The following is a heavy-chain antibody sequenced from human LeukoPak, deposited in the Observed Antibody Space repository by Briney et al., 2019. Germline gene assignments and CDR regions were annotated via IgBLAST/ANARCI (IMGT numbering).Heavy chain of an antibody. CDR1: GFSFSDAW. J-gene: IGHJ4*02. Sequence: PGGSLRLSCAASGFSFSDAWMNWVRQAPGKGLEWVGHIRSKADGGTPDYIAPVKGRFTISRDDSKDTRYLQMNSLNTEDTAMYYCTTRSPARYCSDGACYSSADYWGQGTLVTVSS. V-gene: IGHV3-15*07. D-gene: IGHD2-15*01. CDR2: IRSKADGGTP. CDR3: TTRSPARYCSDGACYSSADY.